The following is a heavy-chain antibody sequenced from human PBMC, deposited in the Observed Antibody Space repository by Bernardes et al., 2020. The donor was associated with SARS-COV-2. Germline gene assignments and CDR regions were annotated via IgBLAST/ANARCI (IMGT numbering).Heavy chain of an antibody. CDR2: ISGSGGRT. CDR3: TNFFAGSAYYYYHMDV. V-gene: IGHV3-23*01. Sequence: GSLRLSCVASGFTFRSHAMSWVRQAPGKGLEWVSAISGSGGRTYYADSVQGRFIISRDNSKNTLYLQMNSLRAADTALYSCTNFFAGSAYYYYHMDVWGQGTTVTVS. J-gene: IGHJ6*02. D-gene: IGHD3-10*01. CDR1: GFTFRSHA.